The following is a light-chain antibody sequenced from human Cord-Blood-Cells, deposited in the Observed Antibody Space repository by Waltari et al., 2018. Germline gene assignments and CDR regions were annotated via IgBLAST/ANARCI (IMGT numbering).Light chain of an antibody. Sequence: QSALTQPASVSGSPGQSITTSCTGTSSDAGGYTYVSWYQQHPGKAPKLMIYDVSKRPSGVSNRFSGSKSGNTASLTISGLQAEDEADYYCSSYTSSSTLFGGGTKLTVL. V-gene: IGLV2-14*01. CDR1: SSDAGGYTY. CDR3: SSYTSSSTL. J-gene: IGLJ2*01. CDR2: DVS.